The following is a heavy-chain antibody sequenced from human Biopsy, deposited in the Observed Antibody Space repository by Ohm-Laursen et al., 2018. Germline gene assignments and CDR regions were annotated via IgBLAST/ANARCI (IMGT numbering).Heavy chain of an antibody. J-gene: IGHJ2*01. CDR2: IYSSGGS. CDR3: ARTPGKAVAGRFLDL. CDR1: GGSTNDYF. D-gene: IGHD6-19*01. V-gene: IGHV4-4*07. Sequence: GTLPLTCSVSGGSTNDYFWSWIRQPAGETLEWIGRIYSSGGSSYNPSLKSRISMSMDTSNNQFSLTLTSVTAADTAVYYCARTPGKAVAGRFLDLWGRGTLVTVPS.